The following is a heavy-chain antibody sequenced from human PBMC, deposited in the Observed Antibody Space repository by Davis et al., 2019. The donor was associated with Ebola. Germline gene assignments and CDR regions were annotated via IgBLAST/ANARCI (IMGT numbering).Heavy chain of an antibody. J-gene: IGHJ4*02. Sequence: HTGGSLRLSCAASGFTFSSYWMHWVRQAPGKGLVWVSRIKGDGSSTSYADSVKGRFTISRDNTKNTLYLQMNSLRAEDTAVYYCAKKFEDTSLSKPWTFDYWGQGTLVTVSS. CDR3: AKKFEDTSLSKPWTFDY. CDR2: IKGDGSST. V-gene: IGHV3-74*01. CDR1: GFTFSSYW. D-gene: IGHD5-18*01.